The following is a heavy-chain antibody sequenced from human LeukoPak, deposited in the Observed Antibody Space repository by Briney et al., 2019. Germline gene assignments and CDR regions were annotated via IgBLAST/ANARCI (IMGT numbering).Heavy chain of an antibody. J-gene: IGHJ4*02. D-gene: IGHD2-2*01. CDR3: ARVEGQLYPS. Sequence: ASVKVSCKASGYTFTSYYMHWVRQAPGQGLEWMGIINPSGGSTNYAQKFQGRVTMTRNTSISTAYMELSSLRSEDTAVYYCARVEGQLYPSWGQGTLVTVSS. V-gene: IGHV1-46*01. CDR1: GYTFTSYY. CDR2: INPSGGST.